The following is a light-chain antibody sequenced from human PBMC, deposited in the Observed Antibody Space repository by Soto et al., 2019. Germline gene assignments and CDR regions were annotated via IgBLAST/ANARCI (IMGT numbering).Light chain of an antibody. Sequence: VMTQSPATLSVSPGERVTLSCRASQSISSSFLAWYQQKPGQAPRLLIYGASTMATGIPARFSGSGSGTEFTLTISSLQSEDFAVYYCQQYDVWPPWTFGQGTKVEIK. CDR3: QQYDVWPPWT. J-gene: IGKJ1*01. CDR1: QSISSS. V-gene: IGKV3-15*01. CDR2: GAS.